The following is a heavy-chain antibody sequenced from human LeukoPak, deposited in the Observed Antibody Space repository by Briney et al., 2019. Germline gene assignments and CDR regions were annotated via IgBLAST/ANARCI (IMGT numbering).Heavy chain of an antibody. CDR2: IYWNDDK. CDR3: ARKIGAFGV. V-gene: IGHV2-5*01. Sequence: SGPTLVNPTQTLTLTCTFSGFSLSTSAMGVGWIRQLPGQALEWLALIYWNDDKRYSPSLKNRLTITKDTSKNQVVLTMTNMDPVDTATYYCARKIGAFGVWGQGTMVTVSS. J-gene: IGHJ3*01. CDR1: GFSLSTSAMG.